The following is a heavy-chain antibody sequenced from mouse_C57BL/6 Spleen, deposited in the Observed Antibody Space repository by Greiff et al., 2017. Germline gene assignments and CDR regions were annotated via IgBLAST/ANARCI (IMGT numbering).Heavy chain of an antibody. J-gene: IGHJ1*03. Sequence: EVMLVESGGGLVQPGGSLKLSCAASGFTFSDYYMYWVRQTPEKRLEWVAYISNGGGSTYYPDTVKGRFTISRDNAKNTLYLQMSRLKSEDTAMYYCARNYDYDGGWYFDVWGTGTTVTVSS. CDR3: ARNYDYDGGWYFDV. CDR2: ISNGGGST. CDR1: GFTFSDYY. D-gene: IGHD2-4*01. V-gene: IGHV5-12*01.